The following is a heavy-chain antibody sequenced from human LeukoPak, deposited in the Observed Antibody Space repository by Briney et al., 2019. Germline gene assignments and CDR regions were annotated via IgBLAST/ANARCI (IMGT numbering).Heavy chain of an antibody. D-gene: IGHD6-13*01. V-gene: IGHV2-5*02. CDR2: IYWDDNK. CDR1: GFSLNTSEVG. CDR3: ARLTSSWYAYYYYMDV. Sequence: ESGPTLVKPTQTLTLTCTFSGFSLNTSEVGVAWVRQPPEKALEWLALIYWDDNKRYSPSLKSRFTITKDTSNNQVVLTMTNVGPVDTATYYCARLTSSWYAYYYYMDVWGKGTTVTVS. J-gene: IGHJ6*03.